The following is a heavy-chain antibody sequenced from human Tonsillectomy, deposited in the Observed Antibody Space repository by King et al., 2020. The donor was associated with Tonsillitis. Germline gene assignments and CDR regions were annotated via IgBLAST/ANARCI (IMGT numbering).Heavy chain of an antibody. CDR3: ASQVGDDYGDFGVGWFDP. CDR1: GYTFTNSW. CDR2: NYADNSAT. J-gene: IGHJ5*02. V-gene: IGHV5-51*01. Sequence: EGQLVQSGAVLKRPGASLKISCKSSGYTFTNSWIGWVRQIPGKGLEWLGINYADNSATKYNPSLEGQVTLSVDKSINTAYLQWNSLKVSDTAIYYCASQVGDDYGDFGVGWFDPWGHGTLVTVSS. D-gene: IGHD4-17*01.